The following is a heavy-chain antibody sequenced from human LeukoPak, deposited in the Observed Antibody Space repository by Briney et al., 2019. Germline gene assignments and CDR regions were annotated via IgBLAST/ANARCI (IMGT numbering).Heavy chain of an antibody. CDR3: VRLYAY. CDR1: GFTFSNYF. J-gene: IGHJ4*02. V-gene: IGHV3-74*01. D-gene: IGHD2/OR15-2a*01. CDR2: ITGDGSST. Sequence: GGSLRLSCTASGFTFSNYFMHWVRQAPGEGPVWVSRITGDGSSTSYADSVKGRFTISRDNAKNTLYLQMNSLRAEDTALYYCVRLYAYWGQGTLVTVSS.